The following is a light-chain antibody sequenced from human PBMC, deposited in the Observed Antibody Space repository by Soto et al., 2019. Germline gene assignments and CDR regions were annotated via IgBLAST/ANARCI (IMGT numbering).Light chain of an antibody. Sequence: DIQMTQSPSSLSSSVGDRVTITCRASQSISSYLNWYQQKPGKAPKLLIYAASSLQSGVPSRFSVSGSGTDFTLTISSLQPEDCAPYYCQQSYSTPWTFGRGTKVEIK. J-gene: IGKJ1*01. V-gene: IGKV1-39*01. CDR2: AAS. CDR3: QQSYSTPWT. CDR1: QSISSY.